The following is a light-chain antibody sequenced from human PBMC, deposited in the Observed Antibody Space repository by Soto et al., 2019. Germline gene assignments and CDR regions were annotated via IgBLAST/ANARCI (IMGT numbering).Light chain of an antibody. CDR3: QVWDYNSDHWV. CDR2: DDS. CDR1: SIGTKG. V-gene: IGLV3-21*02. J-gene: IGLJ3*02. Sequence: SYELTQPPSVSVAPGQTARITCGGDSIGTKGVNWYQQKPGQAHVLVVYDDSDRPSGIPERFSGSNSGNTATLTISRVEAGDEADYYCQVWDYNSDHWVFGGGTKLTVL.